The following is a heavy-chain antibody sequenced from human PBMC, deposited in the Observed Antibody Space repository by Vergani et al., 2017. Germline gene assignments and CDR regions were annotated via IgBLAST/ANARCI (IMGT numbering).Heavy chain of an antibody. V-gene: IGHV3-64*01. CDR2: IGNYGGSI. CDR1: GFTFTYHG. Sequence: EVNLVESGGGLVHPGGSLRLACATSGFTFTYHGMYWVRPGPGKGLEFVSGIGNYGGSIQYGNSVKGRFIISRDNSKRTVFLQMGSLTTEDTGVYYCARQLRTARSGILHAFDIWGHGTLVTVSS. CDR3: ARQLRTARSGILHAFDI. D-gene: IGHD1-1*01. J-gene: IGHJ3*02.